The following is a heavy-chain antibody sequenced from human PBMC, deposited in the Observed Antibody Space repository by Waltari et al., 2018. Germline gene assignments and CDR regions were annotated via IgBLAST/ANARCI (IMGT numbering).Heavy chain of an antibody. V-gene: IGHV1-69*10. CDR2: ISPILGIA. D-gene: IGHD6-13*01. J-gene: IGHJ5*02. CDR1: GGTFSSYA. Sequence: QVQLVQSGAEVKKPGSSVKVSCKASGGTFSSYAISWVRQAPGQRLEWRRGISPILGIANCAQKFQGRVTITADKSTSTAYMELSSLRSEDTAVYYCARQQLVQSWFDPWGQGTLVTVSS. CDR3: ARQQLVQSWFDP.